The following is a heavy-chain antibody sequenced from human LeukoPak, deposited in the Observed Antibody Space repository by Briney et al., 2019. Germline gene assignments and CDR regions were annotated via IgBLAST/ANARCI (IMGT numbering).Heavy chain of an antibody. Sequence: GASVKVSCKASGYTFTGYYMHWVRQAPGQGLEWMGWINPNSGGTNYAQKFQGRVTMTRDTSISTAYMELSRLRSDDTAVYYCARVGGPGSSWYHYWGQGTLVTVSS. CDR2: INPNSGGT. CDR3: ARVGGPGSSWYHY. V-gene: IGHV1-2*02. J-gene: IGHJ4*02. CDR1: GYTFTGYY. D-gene: IGHD6-13*01.